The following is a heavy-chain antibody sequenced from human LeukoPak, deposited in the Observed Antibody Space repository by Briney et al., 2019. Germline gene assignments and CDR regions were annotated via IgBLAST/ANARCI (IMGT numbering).Heavy chain of an antibody. CDR3: ARIDWVFDY. J-gene: IGHJ4*02. CDR2: IYRSGST. Sequence: SETLSLTCTVSGYSISIGYHWGWIRQPPGKGLEGIAGIYRSGSTYYNPSLKSRVTMSVDTSKNQFSLKVSSVTAADTDVYYCARIDWVFDYWGRGTLVTVSS. D-gene: IGHD3-9*01. V-gene: IGHV4-38-2*02. CDR1: GYSISIGYH.